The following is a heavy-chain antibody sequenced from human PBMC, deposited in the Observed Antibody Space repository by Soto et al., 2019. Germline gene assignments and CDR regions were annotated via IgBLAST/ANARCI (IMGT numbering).Heavy chain of an antibody. Sequence: PSETLSLTCTVSGDSISSDGYHWSWIRQSPGKGLEWIGYIYNGGRTFYRPSLESRINMSLDATKNSYSLRLTSVTVADTAVYYCARAPVGMDSINFFDHWGQGILVTVS. J-gene: IGHJ4*02. D-gene: IGHD2-8*01. CDR3: ARAPVGMDSINFFDH. V-gene: IGHV4-30-4*01. CDR1: GDSISSDGYH. CDR2: IYNGGRT.